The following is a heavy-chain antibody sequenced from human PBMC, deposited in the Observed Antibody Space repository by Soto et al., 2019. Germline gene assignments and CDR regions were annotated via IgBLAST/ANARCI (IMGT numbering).Heavy chain of an antibody. D-gene: IGHD6-13*01. J-gene: IGHJ4*02. CDR2: INPSGGST. CDR3: ARDRSPTYSSSWYDFDY. V-gene: IGHV1-46*01. CDR1: GYTFTSYY. Sequence: QVQLVQSGAEVKKPGASVKVSCKASGYTFTSYYMHWVRQAPGQGLEWMGIINPSGGSTSYAQKFQGRVTMTRDTSTSTVYMELSSLRSEDTAVYYCARDRSPTYSSSWYDFDYWGQGTLVTVSS.